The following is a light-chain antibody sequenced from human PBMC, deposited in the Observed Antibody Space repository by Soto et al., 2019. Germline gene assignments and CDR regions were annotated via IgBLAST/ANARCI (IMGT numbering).Light chain of an antibody. V-gene: IGKV3-20*01. CDR2: GAS. CDR3: QLYGGSPLHT. J-gene: IGKJ2*01. Sequence: EIVLTQSPGTLSLSPGESATLSCRASQSVRSSNLAWYQQKPGQAPRLLIYGASSRATGIPDRFGGSGSGTDFTLTISRLEPEDFAVYYCQLYGGSPLHTFGQGTKVDIK. CDR1: QSVRSSN.